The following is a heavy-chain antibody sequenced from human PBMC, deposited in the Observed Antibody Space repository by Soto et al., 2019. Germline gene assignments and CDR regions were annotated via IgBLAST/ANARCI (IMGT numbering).Heavy chain of an antibody. CDR1: GFTFSIYT. J-gene: IGHJ2*01. CDR3: AKDYGDYVYWYFDL. V-gene: IGHV3-23*01. D-gene: IGHD4-17*01. Sequence: GGSLRLSCEASGFTFSIYTMNWVRQAPGKGLEWVAYISSGSGTKYYADSVKGRFTISRDNSKNTLYLQMNSLRAEDTAVYYCAKDYGDYVYWYFDLWGRGTLVTVSS. CDR2: ISSGSGTK.